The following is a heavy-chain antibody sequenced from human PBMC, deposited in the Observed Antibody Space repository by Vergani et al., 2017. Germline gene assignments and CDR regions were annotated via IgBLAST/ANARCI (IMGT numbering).Heavy chain of an antibody. Sequence: QVHLNEAGPGLVKPSQTLSLTCTVSGASITSGSFYWSWIRQPAGKGLEWIGRIHASGTKNYNPSLRSRVTLSVDTSKNQLSLKMISMTAADTAVYYCARESSYGDYGYWGQGTLVTVSS. V-gene: IGHV4-61*02. D-gene: IGHD4-17*01. CDR3: ARESSYGDYGY. J-gene: IGHJ4*02. CDR1: GASITSGSFY. CDR2: IHASGTK.